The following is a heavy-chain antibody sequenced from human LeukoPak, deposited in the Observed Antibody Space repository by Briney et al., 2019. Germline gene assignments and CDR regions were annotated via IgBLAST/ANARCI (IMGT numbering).Heavy chain of an antibody. CDR2: IIPIFGTA. V-gene: IGHV1-69*01. D-gene: IGHD3-10*01. Sequence: SVKVSCKASGGTFSSYAISWVRQAPGQGLEWMGGIIPIFGTANYAQKFQGRVTITADESTSTAYMELSSLRSEDTAVYYCARRRTYYYAPGAFDIWGQGTMVTVSS. CDR3: ARRRTYYYAPGAFDI. J-gene: IGHJ3*02. CDR1: GGTFSSYA.